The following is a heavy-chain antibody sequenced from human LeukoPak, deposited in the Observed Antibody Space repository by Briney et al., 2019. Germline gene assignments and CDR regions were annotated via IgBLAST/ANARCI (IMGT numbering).Heavy chain of an antibody. CDR2: IKQDGSEK. V-gene: IGHV3-7*03. CDR1: GFTFSSYW. Sequence: GGSLRLSCAASGFTFSSYWMSWVRQAPGKGLEWVANIKQDGSEKYYVDSVKGRFTISRDNAKNSQYLQMNSLRVEDTALYYCARAQTYGDSRLLLDFWGQGTLVTVSS. J-gene: IGHJ4*02. D-gene: IGHD4-17*01. CDR3: ARAQTYGDSRLLLDF.